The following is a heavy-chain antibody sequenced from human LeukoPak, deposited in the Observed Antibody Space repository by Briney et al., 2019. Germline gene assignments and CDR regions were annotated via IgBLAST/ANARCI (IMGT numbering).Heavy chain of an antibody. CDR1: GFTFSDYY. CDR2: ISSSSRYT. J-gene: IGHJ4*02. D-gene: IGHD6-19*01. CDR3: AGDRSGWYVSY. Sequence: GGSLRLSCAASGFTFSDYYMTWIRQAPGKGLEWVSHISSSSRYTNSADSVQGRFTISRDNAKNSLYLQMNSLRAEDTAVYYCAGDRSGWYVSYWGQGTLVTVSS. V-gene: IGHV3-11*05.